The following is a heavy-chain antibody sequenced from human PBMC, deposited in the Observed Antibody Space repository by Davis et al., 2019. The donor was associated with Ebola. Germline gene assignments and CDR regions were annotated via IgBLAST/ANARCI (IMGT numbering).Heavy chain of an antibody. CDR3: ARDLGMATGAFDI. Sequence: MPSETLSLTFTVSGGPISSYYWSWIRQPPGKGLEWIGYIYYSGSTNYNPSLKSRVTISVDTSKNQFSLKLSSVTAADTAVYYCARDLGMATGAFDIWGQGTMVTVSS. CDR2: IYYSGST. V-gene: IGHV4-59*01. CDR1: GGPISSYY. J-gene: IGHJ3*02. D-gene: IGHD5-24*01.